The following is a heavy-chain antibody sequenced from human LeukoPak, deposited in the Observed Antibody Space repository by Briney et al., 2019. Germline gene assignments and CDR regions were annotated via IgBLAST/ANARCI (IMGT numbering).Heavy chain of an antibody. Sequence: PGGSLRLSCAASGFTFSSYGMHWVRQAPGKGLEWAAVISYDGSNKYYADSVKGRFTISRDNSKNTLYLQMNSLRAEDTAVYYCAKLLAALADAFDIWGQGTMVTVSS. CDR3: AKLLAALADAFDI. V-gene: IGHV3-30*18. CDR1: GFTFSSYG. J-gene: IGHJ3*02. CDR2: ISYDGSNK. D-gene: IGHD6-13*01.